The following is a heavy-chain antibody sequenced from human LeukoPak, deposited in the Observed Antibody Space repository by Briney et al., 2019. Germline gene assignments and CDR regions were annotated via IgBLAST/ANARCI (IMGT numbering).Heavy chain of an antibody. Sequence: SVKVSCKASGYTFTSYGISWVRQAPRQGLEWMGRIIPILGIANYAQKFQGRVTITADKSTSTAYMELSSLRSEDTAVYYCARVPTTVSPMAGYWGQGTLVTVSS. CDR3: ARVPTTVSPMAGY. CDR2: IIPILGIA. CDR1: GYTFTSYG. V-gene: IGHV1-69*04. D-gene: IGHD4-17*01. J-gene: IGHJ4*02.